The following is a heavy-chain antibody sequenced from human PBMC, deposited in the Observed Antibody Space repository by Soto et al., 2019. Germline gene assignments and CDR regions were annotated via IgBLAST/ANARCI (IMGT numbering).Heavy chain of an antibody. CDR1: GGTFSSYG. D-gene: IGHD3-22*01. CDR3: ASHYDSSGYYYRGLDY. CDR2: IIPIFGTA. J-gene: IGHJ4*02. V-gene: IGHV1-69*12. Sequence: QVQLVQSGAEVKKPGSSVKVSCKASGGTFSSYGISWVRQAPGQGLEWMGGIIPIFGTADYAQKFQGRVTITAEQSTSTAYMELSSLRSEDTAVYYCASHYDSSGYYYRGLDYWGQGTLVTDSS.